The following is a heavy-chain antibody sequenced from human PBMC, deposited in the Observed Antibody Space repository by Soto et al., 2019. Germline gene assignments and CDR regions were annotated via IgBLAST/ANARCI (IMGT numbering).Heavy chain of an antibody. CDR1: GGSISNFH. J-gene: IGHJ4*02. CDR2: IYYSGN. V-gene: IGHV4-59*01. Sequence: LETLSLTCNVSGGSISNFHLSWIRQPPGKGLEWIGYIYYSGNYYNPSLTSRVSMSLDKSKNQFSLHLKSVTAADTALYFCALGGYNYGRPFDFWGQGTRVTVSS. D-gene: IGHD5-18*01. CDR3: ALGGYNYGRPFDF.